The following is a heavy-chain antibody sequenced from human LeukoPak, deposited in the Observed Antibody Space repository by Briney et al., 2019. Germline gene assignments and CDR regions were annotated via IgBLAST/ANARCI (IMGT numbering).Heavy chain of an antibody. CDR2: IIPIFGTA. V-gene: IGHV1-69*06. D-gene: IGHD3-22*01. Sequence: SVKVSCKASGGTFSSYAISWVRQAPGQGLEWMGGIIPIFGTANYAQKFQGRVTITADKSTSTAYMELSSLRSEDTAVYYCAREGHYYDSSGYSDAFDIWGQGTMVTVSS. CDR3: AREGHYYDSSGYSDAFDI. J-gene: IGHJ3*02. CDR1: GGTFSSYA.